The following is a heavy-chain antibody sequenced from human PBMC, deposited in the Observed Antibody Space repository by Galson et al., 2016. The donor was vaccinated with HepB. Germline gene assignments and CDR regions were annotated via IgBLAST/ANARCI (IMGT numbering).Heavy chain of an antibody. CDR1: GGFVSSNDYY. CDR2: IYSSGNS. D-gene: IGHD2-21*01. Sequence: SETLSLTCSVSGGFVSSNDYYWGWVRQPPGKGLEWIASIYSSGNSFYTPSLKSRATISADLSTNQFSLTLNSVNAADTAVYFCARQGGDPADLVIATVFDFWGPGVLVVVSS. V-gene: IGHV4-39*01. J-gene: IGHJ4*02. CDR3: ARQGGDPADLVIATVFDF.